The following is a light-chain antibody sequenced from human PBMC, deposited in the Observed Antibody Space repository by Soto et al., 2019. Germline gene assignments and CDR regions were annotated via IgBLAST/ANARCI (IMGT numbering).Light chain of an antibody. J-gene: IGKJ2*01. CDR2: GAS. CDR3: HQGHNWPLT. CDR1: QSINSE. Sequence: EIVMTQSPATLSLSPGERAALSCRASQSINSELAWYQQKPGQPPRLLIYGASTRATGVPARFTGSESGSECTLTISGLQSEDFAVYYCHQGHNWPLTFGQGTRLEI. V-gene: IGKV3-15*01.